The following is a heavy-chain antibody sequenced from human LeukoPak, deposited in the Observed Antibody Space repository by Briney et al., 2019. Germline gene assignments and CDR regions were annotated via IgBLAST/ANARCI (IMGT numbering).Heavy chain of an antibody. CDR2: IYYSGST. D-gene: IGHD3-16*01. J-gene: IGHJ6*02. CDR3: ARDLTRGGYYYGMDV. CDR1: DGSISIYY. Sequence: SETLSLTCTVSDGSISIYYWSWIRQPPGKGLEWIGYIYYSGSTNYNPSLKSRVTISVDTSKNQFSLKLSSVTAADTAVYYCARDLTRGGYYYGMDVWGQGTTVTVSS. V-gene: IGHV4-59*01.